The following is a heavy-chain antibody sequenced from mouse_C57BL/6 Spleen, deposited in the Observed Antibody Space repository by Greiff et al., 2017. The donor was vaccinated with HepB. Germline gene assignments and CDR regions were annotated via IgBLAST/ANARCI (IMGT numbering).Heavy chain of an antibody. V-gene: IGHV1-76*01. CDR2: IYPGSGNT. J-gene: IGHJ1*03. Sequence: VQLQQSGAELVRPGASVKLSCKASGYTFTDYYINWVKQRPGQGLEWIARIYPGSGNTYYNEKFKGKATLTAEKSSSTAYMQLSNLTSEDSAVYFCARRGVVRYFDVWGTGTTVTVSS. CDR1: GYTFTDYY. D-gene: IGHD1-1*01. CDR3: ARRGVVRYFDV.